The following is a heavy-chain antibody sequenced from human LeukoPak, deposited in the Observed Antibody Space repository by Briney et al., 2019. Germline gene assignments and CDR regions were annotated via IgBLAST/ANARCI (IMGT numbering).Heavy chain of an antibody. J-gene: IGHJ4*02. Sequence: SETLSLTCTVSGYSISSGYYWGWIRQPPGKGLEWIGSIYHSGSTYYNPSLKSRVTISVDTSENQFSLKLSSVTAADTAVYYCARENLNLGYFDYWGQGTLVTVSS. CDR1: GYSISSGYY. V-gene: IGHV4-38-2*02. CDR2: IYHSGST. CDR3: ARENLNLGYFDY. D-gene: IGHD1-14*01.